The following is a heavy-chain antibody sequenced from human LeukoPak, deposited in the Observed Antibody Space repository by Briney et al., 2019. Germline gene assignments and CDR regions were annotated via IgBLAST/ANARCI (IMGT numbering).Heavy chain of an antibody. Sequence: GGSLRLSCTASGFRFGDYAMSWVRQAPGKGLEWVGFIRSKTYGGTTEYAASVKGRFTISRDDSKSIAYLQINSLKTEDTAVYYCSRAYITMIVDDAFDIWGQGTMVTVSS. CDR1: GFRFGDYA. D-gene: IGHD3-22*01. CDR3: SRAYITMIVDDAFDI. V-gene: IGHV3-49*04. CDR2: IRSKTYGGTT. J-gene: IGHJ3*02.